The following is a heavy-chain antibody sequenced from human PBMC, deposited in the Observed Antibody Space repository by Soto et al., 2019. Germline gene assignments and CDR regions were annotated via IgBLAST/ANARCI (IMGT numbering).Heavy chain of an antibody. CDR1: GFTFSYYG. CDR2: IWHEGINK. J-gene: IGHJ4*02. Sequence: PGGSLRLSCAASGFTFSYYGMHWVRQAPGKGLEWVAVIWHEGINKDYADAVKGRFTISRDNSKNTLYLQMNSLRVEDTAVYYCARDREMRFDYWGQGTLVTVSS. V-gene: IGHV3-33*01. CDR3: ARDREMRFDY.